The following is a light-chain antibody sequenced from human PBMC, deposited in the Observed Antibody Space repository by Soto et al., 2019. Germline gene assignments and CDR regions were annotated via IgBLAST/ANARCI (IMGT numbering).Light chain of an antibody. CDR1: QSVSNNY. Sequence: EVVLTQSPGTLSLSPGERATLSCRASQSVSNNYFAWYQQKPGQAPRLLIFGSSDRATGIPDRFSGSGSGTDFTLTISRLEPEDFALYYCQQYGSSPPYTFGQGPKLEIK. J-gene: IGKJ2*01. CDR2: GSS. CDR3: QQYGSSPPYT. V-gene: IGKV3-20*01.